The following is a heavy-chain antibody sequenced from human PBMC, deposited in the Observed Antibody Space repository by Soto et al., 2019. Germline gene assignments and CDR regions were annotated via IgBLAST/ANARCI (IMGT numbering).Heavy chain of an antibody. J-gene: IGHJ6*03. Sequence: GGSLRLSCAASGFTVSSNYMSWVRQAPGKGLEWVSVIYSGGSTYYADSVKGRFTISRDNSKNTLYLQMNSLRAEDTAVYYCVRVNIVVVPAANYYYMDVWGKGTTVTVSS. D-gene: IGHD2-2*01. V-gene: IGHV3-53*01. CDR3: VRVNIVVVPAANYYYMDV. CDR2: IYSGGST. CDR1: GFTVSSNY.